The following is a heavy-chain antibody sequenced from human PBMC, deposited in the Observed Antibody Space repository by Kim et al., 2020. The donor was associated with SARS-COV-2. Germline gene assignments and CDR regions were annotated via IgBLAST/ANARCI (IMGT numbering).Heavy chain of an antibody. D-gene: IGHD3-10*01. CDR1: GFIFRSCA. V-gene: IGHV3-23*01. Sequence: GGSLRLSCGVSGFIFRSCAMNWVRQAPGKGLEWVSAITGSGERTYYADSVKGRFTISRENSENTLYLQMNSLRADDTAVYYCVKEVGFGAGSQIDYWGQGTLVTVSS. CDR2: ITGSGERT. CDR3: VKEVGFGAGSQIDY. J-gene: IGHJ4*02.